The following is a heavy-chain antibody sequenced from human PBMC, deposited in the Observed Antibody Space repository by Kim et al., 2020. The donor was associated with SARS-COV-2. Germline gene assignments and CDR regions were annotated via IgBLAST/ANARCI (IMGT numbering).Heavy chain of an antibody. CDR2: IYYSGST. D-gene: IGHD3-10*01. Sequence: SETLSLTCTVSGGSISSGGYYWSWIRQHPGKGLEWIGYIYYSGSTYYNPSLKSRVTISVDTSKNQFSLKLSSVTAADTAVYYCARDYGSGSALGLGMDVWGQGTTVTVSS. J-gene: IGHJ6*02. CDR1: GGSISSGGYY. V-gene: IGHV4-31*03. CDR3: ARDYGSGSALGLGMDV.